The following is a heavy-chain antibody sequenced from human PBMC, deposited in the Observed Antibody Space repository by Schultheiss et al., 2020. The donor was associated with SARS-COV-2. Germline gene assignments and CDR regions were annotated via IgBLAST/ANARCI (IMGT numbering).Heavy chain of an antibody. CDR2: IYYSGST. Sequence: SETLSLTCTVSGGSISSYYWSWIRQPPGKGLEWIGYIYYSGSTNYNPSLKSRVTISIDMSKNQFSLKMSSVTAADTAVYYCARWVVRQWLVPDDYWGQGTLVTVSS. CDR3: ARWVVRQWLVPDDY. J-gene: IGHJ4*02. D-gene: IGHD6-19*01. V-gene: IGHV4-59*12. CDR1: GGSISSYY.